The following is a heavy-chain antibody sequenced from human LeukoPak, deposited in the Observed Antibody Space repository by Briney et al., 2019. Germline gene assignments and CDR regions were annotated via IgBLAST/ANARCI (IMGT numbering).Heavy chain of an antibody. Sequence: GGSLRLSCAASGFSFSTCSMTWVRQRPGKGLEWVSSIYNSGSEIFYADSVKGRFTISRDNPNNMLYLQMNSLRAEDSAVYFCAKDIVPDSGWDLDYWGRGTLVTVSS. CDR1: GFSFSTCS. D-gene: IGHD6-19*01. CDR2: IYNSGSEI. J-gene: IGHJ4*02. V-gene: IGHV3-23*05. CDR3: AKDIVPDSGWDLDY.